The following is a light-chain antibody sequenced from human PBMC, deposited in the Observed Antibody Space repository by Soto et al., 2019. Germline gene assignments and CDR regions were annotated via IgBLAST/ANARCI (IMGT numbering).Light chain of an antibody. CDR2: GAS. J-gene: IGKJ5*01. V-gene: IGKV3-20*01. CDR3: QQYGSSPSIT. CDR1: QSVSSSY. Sequence: EVVLTLSPGTLSLSTRERATLSCRASQSVSSSYLAWYQQKPGQAPRLLIYGASSRATGTPDRFSGSGSGTDFTLTISRLEPEDFAVYYCQQYGSSPSITFGQGTRLEIK.